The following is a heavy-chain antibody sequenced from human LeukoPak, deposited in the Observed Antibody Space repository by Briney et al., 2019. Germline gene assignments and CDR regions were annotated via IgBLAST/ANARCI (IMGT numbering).Heavy chain of an antibody. V-gene: IGHV4-4*07. J-gene: IGHJ3*02. CDR1: GGSISSYY. D-gene: IGHD3-16*01. Sequence: SETLSLTCTVSGGSISSYYWSWIRQPAGKGLEWIGRIYTSGSTNYNPSLKGRVTMSVDTSKNQFSLKLSSVTAADTAVYYCASPARGEDAFDIWGQGTMATVSS. CDR2: IYTSGST. CDR3: ASPARGEDAFDI.